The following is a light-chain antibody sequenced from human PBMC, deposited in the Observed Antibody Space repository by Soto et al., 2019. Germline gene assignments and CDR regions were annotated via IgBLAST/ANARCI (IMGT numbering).Light chain of an antibody. Sequence: DIQLTQSPSFLSASVGDRVTITCRASRAISTNLAWYQQEPGKAPKLVIYAASTLRSGVPSRFSGSGSGTEFTLTISSLQPEDFATYYCQHLNGYPRTFGQGTKVEIK. CDR2: AAS. J-gene: IGKJ1*01. V-gene: IGKV1-9*01. CDR1: RAISTN. CDR3: QHLNGYPRT.